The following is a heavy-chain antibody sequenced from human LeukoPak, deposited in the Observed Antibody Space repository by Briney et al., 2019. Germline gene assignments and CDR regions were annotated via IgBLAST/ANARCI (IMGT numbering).Heavy chain of an antibody. D-gene: IGHD3-22*01. J-gene: IGHJ3*02. CDR1: GGSLSSSSYY. Sequence: SETLSLTCTVSGGSLSSSSYYWGWIRQPPGKGLEWIGSIYYSGSTYYNPSLKSRVTISVDTARNQFSLKLSSVTAADTAVYYCASRITMIVVVIWDSHDAFDIWGQGTMVTVSS. CDR2: IYYSGST. CDR3: ASRITMIVVVIWDSHDAFDI. V-gene: IGHV4-39*01.